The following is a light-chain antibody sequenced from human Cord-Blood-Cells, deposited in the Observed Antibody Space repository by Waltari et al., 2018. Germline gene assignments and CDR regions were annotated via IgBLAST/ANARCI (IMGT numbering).Light chain of an antibody. CDR1: SSDVGGYNY. V-gene: IGLV2-11*01. Sequence: QSALTQPRSVSGSPGQSVTISCTGTSSDVGGYNYVSWYQQHPGKAPKLMSYDVSKRPSGVPDRFSGSKSGNTASLTISGLQAEDEADYYCCSYAGSSTVFGGGTKLTVL. CDR2: DVS. CDR3: CSYAGSSTV. J-gene: IGLJ3*02.